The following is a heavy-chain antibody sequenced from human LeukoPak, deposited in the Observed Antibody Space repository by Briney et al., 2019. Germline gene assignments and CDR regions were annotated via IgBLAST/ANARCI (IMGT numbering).Heavy chain of an antibody. CDR3: AREVDYGGNSGWFDP. J-gene: IGHJ5*02. CDR2: IYYSGST. CDR1: GGSISSSSYY. D-gene: IGHD4-23*01. Sequence: PSETLSLTCTVSGGSISSSSYYWGWIRQPPGKGLDWIGSIYYSGSTYYNPSLKSRVTISVDTSKNQFSLKLSSVTAADTAVYYCAREVDYGGNSGWFDPWGQGTLVTVSS. V-gene: IGHV4-39*07.